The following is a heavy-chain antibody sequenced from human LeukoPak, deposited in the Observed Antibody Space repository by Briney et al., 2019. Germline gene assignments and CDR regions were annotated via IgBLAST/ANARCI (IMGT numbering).Heavy chain of an antibody. J-gene: IGHJ2*01. CDR2: IYYSGST. CDR1: GGPISSYY. D-gene: IGHD2-21*02. CDR3: ARAAYCGGDCYDWYFDL. Sequence: SETLSLTCTVSGGPISSYYWSWIRQPPGKGLEGIGYIYYSGSTNYNPSLKSRVTISVGTSKNQFSLKLSSVTAADTAVYYCARAAYCGGDCYDWYFDLWGRGTLVTVSS. V-gene: IGHV4-59*01.